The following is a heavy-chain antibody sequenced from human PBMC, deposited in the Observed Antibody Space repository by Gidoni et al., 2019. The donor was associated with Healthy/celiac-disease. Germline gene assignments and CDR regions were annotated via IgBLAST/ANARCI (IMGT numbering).Heavy chain of an antibody. CDR3: ASPEGYYYDSSGYYPV. Sequence: EVQLVESGGGLVQPGGSLRLSCAASGFTVSSNYMSWVRQAPGKGLEWVSVIYSGGSTYYADSVKGRFTISRDNSKNTLYLQMNSLRAEDTAVYYCASPEGYYYDSSGYYPVWGQGTLVTVSS. CDR2: IYSGGST. J-gene: IGHJ4*02. V-gene: IGHV3-66*02. CDR1: GFTVSSNY. D-gene: IGHD3-22*01.